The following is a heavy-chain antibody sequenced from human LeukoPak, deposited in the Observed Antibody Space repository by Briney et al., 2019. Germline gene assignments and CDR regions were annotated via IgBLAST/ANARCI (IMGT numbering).Heavy chain of an antibody. V-gene: IGHV3-15*07. Sequence: GGSLRLSCTASGFNFSNSWMNWVRQAPGEGLEWVGRVKTKADGETTDYAAPVKGSFTISRDDSKNTVYLQMNSLKTGDTAVYYCTSFRIWGQGIMVSVSS. CDR2: VKTKADGETT. CDR1: GFNFSNSW. CDR3: TSFRI. J-gene: IGHJ3*02.